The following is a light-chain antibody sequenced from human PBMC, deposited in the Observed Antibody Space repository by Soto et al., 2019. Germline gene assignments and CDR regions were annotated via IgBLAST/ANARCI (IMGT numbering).Light chain of an antibody. J-gene: IGLJ1*01. Sequence: SYELTQPPSVSVAPGQTARITCEGIYIGSKTVHWYQQKPGQAPVLVVYNDRDRPSGIPDRFSASNSGNTATLTSNRVEAGDEADYYCQVWDDHSEHQLFGPGTKLTVL. V-gene: IGLV3-21*02. CDR2: NDR. CDR3: QVWDDHSEHQL. CDR1: YIGSKT.